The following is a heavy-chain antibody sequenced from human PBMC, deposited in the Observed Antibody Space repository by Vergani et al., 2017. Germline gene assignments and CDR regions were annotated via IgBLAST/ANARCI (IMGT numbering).Heavy chain of an antibody. CDR3: ARGHMIRGVYRWFDP. Sequence: QVHLVQSGAELKIPGSSVRVSCKTSGDIFNSSGISWVRQAPGQGLEWIGRIIPIFRTTNYAHKVQGRLTLTADESTNTVYLELTRLTSEDTAVYYCARGHMIRGVYRWFDPWGQGTLVTVSS. CDR1: GDIFNSSG. V-gene: IGHV1-69*13. D-gene: IGHD3-10*01. CDR2: IIPIFRTT. J-gene: IGHJ5*02.